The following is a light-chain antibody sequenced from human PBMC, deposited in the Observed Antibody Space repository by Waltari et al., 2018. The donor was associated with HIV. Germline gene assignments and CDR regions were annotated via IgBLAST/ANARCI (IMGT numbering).Light chain of an antibody. J-gene: IGLJ3*02. CDR2: EIT. CDR3: SSSAGGDTLV. Sequence: QSALTQPPSASGFPGQSVTISCTGTSSDVGSSNYVAWYQQYPGKAPKLLIYEITKRPSGVPDRFSGSKSGNTASLTVSGLQAEDEADYYCSSSAGGDTLVFGGGTKLT. V-gene: IGLV2-8*01. CDR1: SSDVGSSNY.